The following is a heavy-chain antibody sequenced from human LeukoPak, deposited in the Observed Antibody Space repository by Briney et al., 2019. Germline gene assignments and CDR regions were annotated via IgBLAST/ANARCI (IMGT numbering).Heavy chain of an antibody. CDR2: IIGRGGST. D-gene: IGHD3-3*01. V-gene: IGHV3-23*01. Sequence: GSLLLSCAASGCPFISYAMSWVRQAPGKGLEGVSAIIGRGGSTYYADSVEGRFTISRDNYKNTLSLQMNSLRVEDTAVYYCARLLRYYDFWSGYYTPYYFDYWGQGTLVTVSS. J-gene: IGHJ4*02. CDR3: ARLLRYYDFWSGYYTPYYFDY. CDR1: GCPFISYA.